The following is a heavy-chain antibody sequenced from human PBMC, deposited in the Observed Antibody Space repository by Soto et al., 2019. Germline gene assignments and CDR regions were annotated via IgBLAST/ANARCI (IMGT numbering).Heavy chain of an antibody. V-gene: IGHV4-30-4*01. CDR1: GNSISNLDYF. CDR3: ARGRYCLTGRCFPNWFDS. D-gene: IGHD7-27*01. J-gene: IGHJ5*01. CDR2: IYKSATT. Sequence: SETLSLTCSVSGNSISNLDYFWAWIRQPPGQALEYIGYIYKSATTYYNPSFESRVAISVDTSKSQFSLNVTSVTAADTAVYFCARGRYCLTGRCFPNWFDSWGQGALVTVSS.